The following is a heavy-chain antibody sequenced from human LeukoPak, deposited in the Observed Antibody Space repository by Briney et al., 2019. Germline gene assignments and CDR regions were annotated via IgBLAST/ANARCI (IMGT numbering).Heavy chain of an antibody. V-gene: IGHV1-2*06. CDR2: INPNNRDT. J-gene: IGHJ4*02. D-gene: IGHD6-19*01. CDR3: ARVSMAVAGLLDY. CDR1: GYSFSGYF. Sequence: ASVKVSCKASGYSFSGYFIHWVRQAPGQGLEWMGRINPNNRDTIFAQKFQGRVTMTRDTSISTAYMELSRLRPDDTAVYYCARVSMAVAGLLDYWGQGTLLTVSS.